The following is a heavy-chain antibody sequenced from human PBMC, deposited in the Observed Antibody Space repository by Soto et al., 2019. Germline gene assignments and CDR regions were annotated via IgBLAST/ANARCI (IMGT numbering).Heavy chain of an antibody. J-gene: IGHJ6*02. CDR3: AIQGFGDLHGLVDV. D-gene: IGHD3-10*01. Sequence: QVELQESGPGLVKPSETLSLTCTISGGHINNYYCSWFRQPPGQGLEWFGYMGYNGYTSYNPSLRSRDTISQDTSSTQFFLQLTSVTAADTALYYCAIQGFGDLHGLVDVWGQGTTVTVSS. CDR1: GGHINNYY. V-gene: IGHV4-59*08. CDR2: MGYNGYT.